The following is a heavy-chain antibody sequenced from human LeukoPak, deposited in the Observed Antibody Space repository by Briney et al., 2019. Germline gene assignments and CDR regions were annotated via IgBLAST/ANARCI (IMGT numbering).Heavy chain of an antibody. J-gene: IGHJ4*02. CDR1: GYSISSGYY. V-gene: IGHV4-38-2*02. D-gene: IGHD5-24*01. CDR3: ARVLEMATIAPWFDY. CDR2: IYHSGST. Sequence: SETLSLTCTVSGYSISSGYYWGWIRQPPGKGLEWIGSIYHSGSTYYNPSLKSRVTISVDTSKSQFSLKLSSVTAADTAVYYCARVLEMATIAPWFDYWGQGTLVTVSS.